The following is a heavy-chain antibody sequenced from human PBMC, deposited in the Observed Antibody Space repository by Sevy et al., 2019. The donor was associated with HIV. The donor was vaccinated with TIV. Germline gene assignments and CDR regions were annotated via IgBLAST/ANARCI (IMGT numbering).Heavy chain of an antibody. CDR1: GYTFTTYD. J-gene: IGHJ6*02. D-gene: IGHD6-13*01. CDR3: ARVYAASGGGNGMDV. CDR2: MTPNSGNT. Sequence: ASVKVSCKASGYTFTTYDIIWVRQATGQGLEWMGWMTPNSGNTGYAQTFQGRVTMTRNTSISTAYMDLSSLRSEDTAVYYCARVYAASGGGNGMDVWGQWTTVTVSS. V-gene: IGHV1-8*01.